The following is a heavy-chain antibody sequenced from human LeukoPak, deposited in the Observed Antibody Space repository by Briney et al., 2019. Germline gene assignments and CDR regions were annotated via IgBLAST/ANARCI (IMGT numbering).Heavy chain of an antibody. V-gene: IGHV3-30*02. D-gene: IGHD3-3*01. Sequence: PGGSLRLSCAASGFSFSYYGMHWVRQAPGKGLEWVAYIRDGKINEYYADSVKGRFTISRDNSKNTLYLQMNSLRAEDTAEYYCAKDTTLAIGDFWSGPYYMDVWGKGTTVTVSS. CDR3: AKDTTLAIGDFWSGPYYMDV. CDR1: GFSFSYYG. CDR2: IRDGKINE. J-gene: IGHJ6*03.